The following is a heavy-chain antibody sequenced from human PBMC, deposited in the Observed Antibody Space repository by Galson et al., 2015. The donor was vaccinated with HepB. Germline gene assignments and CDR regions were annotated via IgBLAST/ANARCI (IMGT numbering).Heavy chain of an antibody. D-gene: IGHD3-22*01. J-gene: IGHJ3*02. CDR1: GGSISSGGYY. CDR3: ARPYYYDSSGYYSSGAFDI. CDR2: IYYSGST. Sequence: TLSLTCTVSGGSISSGGYYWSWIRQHPGKGLEWIGSIYYSGSTYYNPSLKSRVTISVDTSKNQFSLKLSSVTAADTAVYYCARPYYYDSSGYYSSGAFDIWGQGTMVTVSS. V-gene: IGHV4-39*01.